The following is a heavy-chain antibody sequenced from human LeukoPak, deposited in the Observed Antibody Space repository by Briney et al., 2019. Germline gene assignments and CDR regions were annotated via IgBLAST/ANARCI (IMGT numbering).Heavy chain of an antibody. D-gene: IGHD6-19*01. CDR1: EFSVGGNY. V-gene: IGHV3-7*01. CDR2: MKQDGGEK. CDR3: ARGGGSGRWGSAFDM. Sequence: LSGGSLRLSCAASEFSVGGNYMTWVRQAPGKGLEWVANMKQDGGEKYYVDSVKGRFTISRDNAKNSLYLQMISLRDEDTAVYYCARGGGSGRWGSAFDMWGQGTMVTVSS. J-gene: IGHJ3*02.